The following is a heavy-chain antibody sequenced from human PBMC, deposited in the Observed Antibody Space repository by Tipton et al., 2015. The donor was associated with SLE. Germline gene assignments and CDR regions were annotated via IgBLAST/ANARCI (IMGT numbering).Heavy chain of an antibody. CDR1: GFTFSDYY. CDR2: IKQDGSEK. CDR3: ASKAAGT. V-gene: IGHV3-7*01. Sequence: GSLRLSCAASGFTFSDYYMSWIRQAPGKGLEWVANIKQDGSEKYYVDSVKGRFTISRDNAKNSLYLQMNSLRAEDTAVYYCASKAAGTWGQGTLVTVSS. J-gene: IGHJ4*02. D-gene: IGHD6-13*01.